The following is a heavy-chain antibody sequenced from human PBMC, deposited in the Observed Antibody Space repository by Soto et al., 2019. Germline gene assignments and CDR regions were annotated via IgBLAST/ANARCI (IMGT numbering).Heavy chain of an antibody. D-gene: IGHD4-17*01. CDR1: GFTFINYA. CDR2: ISSSGGIT. Sequence: EVQLLESGGGLVQPGGSLRLACAASGFTFINYAMSWVRQAPGKGLEWVSGISSSGGITYNADSVKGRFTISRVNSKNSLYLQMNSLRAEDTAVYYCARTFYGDSDAFDIWGQGTMVTVSS. J-gene: IGHJ3*02. CDR3: ARTFYGDSDAFDI. V-gene: IGHV3-23*01.